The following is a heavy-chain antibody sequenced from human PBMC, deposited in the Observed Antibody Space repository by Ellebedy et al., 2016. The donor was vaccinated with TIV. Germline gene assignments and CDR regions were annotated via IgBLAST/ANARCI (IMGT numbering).Heavy chain of an antibody. J-gene: IGHJ3*02. CDR1: GGSISSGDYY. Sequence: MPSETLSLTCTVSGGSISSGDYYWSWICQHPGKGREWIGLMYESGSTYYNPSLKSLLTISVDTSKNQFSLKLSSVTAADTALYYCAAGYYYGSGSYLKPDAFDIWGQGTMVTVSS. CDR2: MYESGST. CDR3: AAGYYYGSGSYLKPDAFDI. V-gene: IGHV4-31*01. D-gene: IGHD3-10*01.